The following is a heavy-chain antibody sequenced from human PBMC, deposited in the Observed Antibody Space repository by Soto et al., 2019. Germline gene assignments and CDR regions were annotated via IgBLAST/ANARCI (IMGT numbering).Heavy chain of an antibody. D-gene: IGHD6-6*01. Sequence: PGGSLRLSCAASGFTFSNYSMSWVRQAPGKGLEWVSGMNSGGRSYYADSVKGRFTISRDTSKNMLYLQMNSLRADDTAVFYCAKALQYSSSRDYFYYGMDVWGQGTTVTLSS. V-gene: IGHV3-23*01. CDR2: MNSGGRS. CDR3: AKALQYSSSRDYFYYGMDV. J-gene: IGHJ6*02. CDR1: GFTFSNYS.